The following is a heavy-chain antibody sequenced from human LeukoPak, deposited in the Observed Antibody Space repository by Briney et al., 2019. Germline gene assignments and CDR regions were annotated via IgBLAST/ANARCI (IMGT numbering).Heavy chain of an antibody. J-gene: IGHJ5*02. Sequence: SQTLSLTCTVSGGSISSGGYCWSWIRQHPGKGLEWIGYIYYSGSTYYNPSLKSRVTISVDTSKNQFSLKLSSVTAADTAVYYCARDQGPEDGWGFGAFDPWGQGTLVTVS. D-gene: IGHD3-10*01. CDR2: IYYSGST. V-gene: IGHV4-31*03. CDR3: ARDQGPEDGWGFGAFDP. CDR1: GGSISSGGYC.